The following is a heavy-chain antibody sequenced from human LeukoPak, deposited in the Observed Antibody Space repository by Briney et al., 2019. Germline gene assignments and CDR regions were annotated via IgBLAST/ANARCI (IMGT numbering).Heavy chain of an antibody. CDR2: ISYNGSNK. CDR3: ARDEYSSSSADY. V-gene: IGHV3-30*03. Sequence: PGGSLRLSCAASGFTFSSYGMHWVRQAPGKGLEWVAVISYNGSNKYYADSVKGRFTISRDNAKDSLYLQMNSLRAEDTAVYYCARDEYSSSSADYWGQGTLVTVSS. CDR1: GFTFSSYG. J-gene: IGHJ4*02. D-gene: IGHD6-6*01.